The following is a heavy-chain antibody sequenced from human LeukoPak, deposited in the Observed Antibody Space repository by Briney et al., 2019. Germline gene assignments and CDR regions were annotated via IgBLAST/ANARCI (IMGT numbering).Heavy chain of an antibody. CDR1: GFTFDEYG. V-gene: IGHV3-20*04. CDR3: ARRFLYSSSWFFDL. CDR2: INWNGGNA. Sequence: PGGSLRLSCAASGFTFDEYGMNWVRQVPGKGLECVSGINWNGGNAGYADSVKGRFTISRDNAKNSLYLQMYSLTAEDTALYYCARRFLYSSSWFFDLWGQGTLVTASS. J-gene: IGHJ4*02. D-gene: IGHD6-13*01.